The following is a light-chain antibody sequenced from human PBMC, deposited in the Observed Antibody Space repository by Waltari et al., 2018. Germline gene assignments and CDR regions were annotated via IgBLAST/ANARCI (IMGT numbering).Light chain of an antibody. Sequence: DIQMTQSPSTLSASVGDRVTITCRASQSINIWLAWYQQKPGKAPKRLIDKASNLASGVTSRFSGSGSGTEFTLTINSLQPDDFATYYCQQYYTFSVTFGQGTRLEIK. CDR1: QSINIW. V-gene: IGKV1-5*03. CDR3: QQYYTFSVT. CDR2: KAS. J-gene: IGKJ5*01.